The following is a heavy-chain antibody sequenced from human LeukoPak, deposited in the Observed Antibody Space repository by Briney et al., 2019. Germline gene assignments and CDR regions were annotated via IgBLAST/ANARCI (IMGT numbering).Heavy chain of an antibody. CDR2: IYYSGST. V-gene: IGHV4-39*01. J-gene: IGHJ3*02. CDR3: TRRWYCSSTSCYFPGAFDI. Sequence: PSETLSLTCTVSGGSISSSSYYWGWIRQPPGKGLEWIGSIYYSGSTYYNPSLKSRVTISVDTSKNQFSLKLSSVTAADTAVYHCTRRWYCSSTSCYFPGAFDIWGQGTMVTVSS. D-gene: IGHD2-2*01. CDR1: GGSISSSSYY.